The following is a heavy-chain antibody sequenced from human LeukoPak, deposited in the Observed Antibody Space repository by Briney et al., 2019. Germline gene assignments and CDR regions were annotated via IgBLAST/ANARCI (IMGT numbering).Heavy chain of an antibody. V-gene: IGHV4-34*01. CDR2: INHSGST. CDR1: GGSFSGYD. CDR3: ARGRKPIFDY. Sequence: SESLSLTCAAYGGSFSGYDWSWIRQPPGKGLEWIGEINHSGSTNYNPSLKSRVTISVDTSKNQFSLKLSSVTAADTAVYYCARGRKPIFDYWGQGTLVTVSS. J-gene: IGHJ4*02. D-gene: IGHD1-14*01.